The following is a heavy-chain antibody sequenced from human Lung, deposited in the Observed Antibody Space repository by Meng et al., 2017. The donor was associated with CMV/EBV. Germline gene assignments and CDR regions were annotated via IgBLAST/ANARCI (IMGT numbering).Heavy chain of an antibody. CDR2: ISYDGSNK. J-gene: IGHJ4*02. V-gene: IGHV3-30-3*01. CDR3: ARGYCSSTSCYWGYYFDY. D-gene: IGHD2-2*01. CDR1: GFTFSSYA. Sequence: SCAASGFTFSSYAMHWVRQAPGKGLEWVAVISYDGSNKYYADSVKGRFTISRDNSKNTLYLQMNSLRAEDTAVYYCARGYCSSTSCYWGYYFDYXGQGXLVTVSS.